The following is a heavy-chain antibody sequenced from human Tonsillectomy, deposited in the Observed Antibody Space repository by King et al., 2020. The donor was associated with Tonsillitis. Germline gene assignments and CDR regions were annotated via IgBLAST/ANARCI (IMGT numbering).Heavy chain of an antibody. V-gene: IGHV3-53*01. Sequence: VQLVESGGGLIQPGGSLKLSCAASGFIVSSNYMTWVRQAPGKGLEWVSVIYSGDSTYYADSVKGRFTISRDNSKNTLYLQMNSLRAEDTAVYYCAWGGGGGPAGTSAGYWGQGTLVTVSS. D-gene: IGHD6-13*01. CDR2: IYSGDST. J-gene: IGHJ4*02. CDR1: GFIVSSNY. CDR3: AWGGGGGPAGTSAGY.